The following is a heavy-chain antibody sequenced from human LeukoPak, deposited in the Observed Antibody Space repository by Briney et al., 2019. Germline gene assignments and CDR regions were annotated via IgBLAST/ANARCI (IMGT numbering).Heavy chain of an antibody. CDR2: IWYDGSNK. Sequence: GRSLRLSCATSGFTFSSHGIHWVRQAPGKGLEWVAVIWYDGSNKYYADSVQGRFTISRDNSQNTVYLQMNSLRAEDTAVYYCARDYGWYFDYWGQGTLVTVSS. CDR1: GFTFSSHG. CDR3: ARDYGWYFDY. D-gene: IGHD6-19*01. J-gene: IGHJ4*02. V-gene: IGHV3-33*01.